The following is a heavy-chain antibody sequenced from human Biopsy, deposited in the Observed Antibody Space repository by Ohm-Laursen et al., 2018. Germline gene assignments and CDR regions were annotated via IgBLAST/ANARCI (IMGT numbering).Heavy chain of an antibody. V-gene: IGHV4-39*01. CDR2: IFYSGIT. D-gene: IGHD3-10*01. J-gene: IGHJ5*02. CDR1: GGSVSSNVAY. Sequence: SDTLSLTCTVSGGSVSSNVAYWAWIRQPPGKGLESIGSIFYSGITYYNPSLQSRVPMSVDTSKNQFSLNLTSVTAADTAVYYCARHPTGFWFDPWGHGTLVTVSS. CDR3: ARHPTGFWFDP.